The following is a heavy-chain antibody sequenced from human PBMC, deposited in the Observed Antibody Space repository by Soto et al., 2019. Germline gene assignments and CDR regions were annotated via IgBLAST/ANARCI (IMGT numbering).Heavy chain of an antibody. CDR1: GYTFTSYD. CDR3: ARAAHYAVLRYFDWLLFDY. Sequence: ASVKVSCKASGYTFTSYDINWVRQATGQGLEWMGWMNPNSGNTGYAQKFQGRVTMTRNTSISTAYMELSSLRSEDTAVYYCARAAHYAVLRYFDWLLFDYWGQGTLVTVSS. J-gene: IGHJ4*02. D-gene: IGHD3-9*01. CDR2: MNPNSGNT. V-gene: IGHV1-8*01.